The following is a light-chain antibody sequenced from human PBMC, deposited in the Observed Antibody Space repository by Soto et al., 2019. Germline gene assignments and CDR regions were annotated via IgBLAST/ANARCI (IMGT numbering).Light chain of an antibody. V-gene: IGKV3-20*01. J-gene: IGKJ2*01. CDR2: GAS. CDR3: QQYGSSPRT. CDR1: QSVSSSY. Sequence: ETVLTQSPGTLSLSPGERATLSCWASQSVSSSYLAWYQQKPGQAPRLLIYGASSRATGIPDRFSGSGSGTGFTLTISRLEPEDFAVYYCQQYGSSPRTFGQGTKLEIK.